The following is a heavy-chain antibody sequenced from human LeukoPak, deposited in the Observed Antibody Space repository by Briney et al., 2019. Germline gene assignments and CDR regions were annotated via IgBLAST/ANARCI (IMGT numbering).Heavy chain of an antibody. D-gene: IGHD1-14*01. CDR1: GGTFSSYA. Sequence: GASVTVSCTASGGTFSSYAISWVRQAPGQGLEWMGGIIPIFGTANYAQKFQGRVTITADESTSTAYMELSSLRSEDTAVYYCARRTGSFTYYFDYWGQGTLVTVSS. CDR3: ARRTGSFTYYFDY. CDR2: IIPIFGTA. J-gene: IGHJ4*02. V-gene: IGHV1-69*13.